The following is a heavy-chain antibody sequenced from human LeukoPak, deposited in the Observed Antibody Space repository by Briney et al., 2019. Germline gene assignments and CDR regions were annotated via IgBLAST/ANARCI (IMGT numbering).Heavy chain of an antibody. J-gene: IGHJ4*02. V-gene: IGHV3-23*01. D-gene: IGHD5-24*01. CDR1: GFTFSSYA. CDR2: ISGSGGST. Sequence: PGGSLRLSCAASGFTFSSYAMSWVRQAPGKGLEWVSGISGSGGSTYYADSVKGRFTISRDNSKNTLYLQMNSLRVEDTAVYYCAKDVEKATIWAFDYWGQGTLVTVSS. CDR3: AKDVEKATIWAFDY.